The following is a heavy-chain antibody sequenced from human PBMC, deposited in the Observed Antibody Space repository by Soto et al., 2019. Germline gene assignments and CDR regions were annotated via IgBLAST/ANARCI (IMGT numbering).Heavy chain of an antibody. CDR2: IDTAGDT. J-gene: IGHJ6*02. CDR3: ARGGAIYGMDV. CDR1: GFTFNSYD. Sequence: EVQLVESGGGLVQPGGSLRLSCAASGFTFNSYDMHWVRQATGKGLQWVSGIDTAGDTSYPGSVKGRFTISRENAKNSLYLQMNSRRAEDSAVYYCARGGAIYGMDVWGQGTTVTVSS. V-gene: IGHV3-13*01. D-gene: IGHD1-26*01.